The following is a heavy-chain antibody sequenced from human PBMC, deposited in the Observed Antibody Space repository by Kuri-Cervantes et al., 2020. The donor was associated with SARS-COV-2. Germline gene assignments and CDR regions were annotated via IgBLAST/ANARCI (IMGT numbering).Heavy chain of an antibody. V-gene: IGHV4-4*07. CDR3: ARISRTYAFDI. J-gene: IGHJ3*02. D-gene: IGHD1-14*01. CDR2: IYTSGST. Sequence: SLKIPCTVSGGPISRYYWSWIRQPAGKGLEWIGRIYTSGSTNYNPSLKSRVTMSVDTSKNQFSLKLSSVTAADTAVYYCARISRTYAFDIWGQGTMVTVSS. CDR1: GGPISRYY.